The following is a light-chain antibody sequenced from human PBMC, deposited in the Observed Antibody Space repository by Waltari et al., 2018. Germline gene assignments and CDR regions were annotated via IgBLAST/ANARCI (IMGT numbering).Light chain of an antibody. CDR2: DVS. Sequence: QSALTQPASVSGSPGHSITISCTRTSSDVGGYNYVSWYQQHPGKAPKLMIYDVSQRPSGVSNRFSGSKSGNTASLTISGLQAEDEADYYCSSYTSSSTYVFGTGTKVTVL. J-gene: IGLJ1*01. V-gene: IGLV2-14*01. CDR1: SSDVGGYNY. CDR3: SSYTSSSTYV.